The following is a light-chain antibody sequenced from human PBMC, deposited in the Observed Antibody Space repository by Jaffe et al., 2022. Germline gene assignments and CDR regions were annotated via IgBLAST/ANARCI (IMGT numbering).Light chain of an antibody. CDR3: QQYGSSPPLT. Sequence: EIVLTQSPGTLSLSPGERATLSCRASQSVSNNYLAWYQQKPGQAPRLLIYGASSRATGIPDRFSGSGSGTDFTLTISRLEPEDFAVYYCQQYGSSPPLTFGGGTKVEIK. J-gene: IGKJ4*01. CDR1: QSVSNNY. CDR2: GAS. V-gene: IGKV3-20*01.